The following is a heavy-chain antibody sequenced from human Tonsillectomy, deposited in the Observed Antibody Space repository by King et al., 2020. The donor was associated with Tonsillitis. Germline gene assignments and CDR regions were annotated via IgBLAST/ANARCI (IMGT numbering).Heavy chain of an antibody. CDR3: ARVQGYTSGYYNPFGAFDI. Sequence: VQLVESGGGLVKPGGSLRLSCAASGFTFSSYSMNWVRQAPGKGLEWVSSISKSSSYIYYADSVKGRFTISRDNAKNSLFLQMNSLRAEDTAMYYCARVQGYTSGYYNPFGAFDIWGQGTVVTVSS. D-gene: IGHD3-22*01. J-gene: IGHJ3*02. CDR2: ISKSSSYI. V-gene: IGHV3-21*01. CDR1: GFTFSSYS.